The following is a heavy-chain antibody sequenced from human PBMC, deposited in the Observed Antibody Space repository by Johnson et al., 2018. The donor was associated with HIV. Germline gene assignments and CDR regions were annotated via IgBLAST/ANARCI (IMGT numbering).Heavy chain of an antibody. Sequence: QVQLVESGGGFVKPGGSLRLSCAASGFTFSDYYMSWIRQAPGKGLEWISYISSSGSTIYYADSVKGRFTISRDNSKNTLYLQVNSLRAEDTAVYYCAKGPYSSSWYGVAFDIWGQGTIVTVSS. D-gene: IGHD6-13*01. J-gene: IGHJ3*02. CDR3: AKGPYSSSWYGVAFDI. CDR2: ISSSGSTI. V-gene: IGHV3-11*04. CDR1: GFTFSDYY.